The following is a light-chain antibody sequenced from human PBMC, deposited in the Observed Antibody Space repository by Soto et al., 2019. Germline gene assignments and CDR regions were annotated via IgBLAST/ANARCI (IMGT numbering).Light chain of an antibody. CDR3: AAWDDSLNGVV. CDR1: SSNIGSNA. CDR2: TNN. J-gene: IGLJ2*01. Sequence: QSVLTQPPSVSGTPGQRVTISCSGSSSNIGSNAVNWYQQLPGTAPKLLIYTNNQRPSGFPDRFSGSKSGNSASLAISGLQSEDEADYYCAAWDDSLNGVVFGGGTKVTVL. V-gene: IGLV1-44*01.